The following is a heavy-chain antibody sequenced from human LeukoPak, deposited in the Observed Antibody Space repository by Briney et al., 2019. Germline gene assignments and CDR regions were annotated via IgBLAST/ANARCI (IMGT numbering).Heavy chain of an antibody. CDR2: INSDGSST. Sequence: GGSLRLSCAASGFTFSSYWMHWVRQAPGKGLVWVSRINSDGSSTSYADSVKGRFTISRDNAKNTLYVQMNSPRAEDTAVYYCARGPYGSATDYWGQGTLVTVSS. CDR1: GFTFSSYW. CDR3: ARGPYGSATDY. V-gene: IGHV3-74*01. J-gene: IGHJ4*02. D-gene: IGHD3-10*01.